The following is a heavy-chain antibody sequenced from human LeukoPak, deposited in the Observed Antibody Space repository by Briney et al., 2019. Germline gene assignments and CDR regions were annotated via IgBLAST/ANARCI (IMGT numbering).Heavy chain of an antibody. CDR2: IYYSGST. Sequence: SQTLSLTCTVSGGSISSGDDYWSWIRQPPGKGLEWIGYIYYSGSTYYNPSLKSRVTISVDTSKNQFSLKLTSVTAADTAVYYCARRVDIVATITPYNWFDPWGQGTLVTVSS. V-gene: IGHV4-30-4*01. J-gene: IGHJ5*02. D-gene: IGHD5-12*01. CDR3: ARRVDIVATITPYNWFDP. CDR1: GGSISSGDDY.